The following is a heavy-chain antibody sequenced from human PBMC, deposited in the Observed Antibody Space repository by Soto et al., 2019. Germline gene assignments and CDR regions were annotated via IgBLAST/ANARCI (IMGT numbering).Heavy chain of an antibody. CDR1: GGTFTSYA. D-gene: IGHD2-21*02. Sequence: QVQLMQSGAEVKKPGSSVKVSCKASGGTFTSYALSWVRQAPGQGPEWMGGVTPIFGTPNYAQRFQGRVTITAVESSTTVYVGLSSLRSEATAVYYEARAGGRGMVTPIALYVFDWWGQGTLVTVSS. CDR3: ARAGGRGMVTPIALYVFDW. J-gene: IGHJ4*02. V-gene: IGHV1-69*01. CDR2: VTPIFGTP.